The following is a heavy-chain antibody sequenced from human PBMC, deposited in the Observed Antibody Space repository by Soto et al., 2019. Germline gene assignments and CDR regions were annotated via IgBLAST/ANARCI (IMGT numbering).Heavy chain of an antibody. CDR2: INAGYGNT. V-gene: IGHV1-3*05. CDR1: GYTFSSYA. J-gene: IGHJ4*02. CDR3: ARIVYDSSGYNRYFDY. Sequence: QVQLVQSGAEEKKPGASVRVSCTASGYTFSSYAIHWVRQAPGQRLEWMGWINAGYGNTKYSQKFQDRLTITRDTSASTVYMELSSLRSEDTAVYYCARIVYDSSGYNRYFDYWGQGTLVTVSS. D-gene: IGHD3-22*01.